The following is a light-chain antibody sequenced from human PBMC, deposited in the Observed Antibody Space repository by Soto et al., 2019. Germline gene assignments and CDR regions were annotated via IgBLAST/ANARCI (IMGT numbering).Light chain of an antibody. CDR3: QQYHNWPLT. CDR2: SAS. V-gene: IGKV3-15*01. Sequence: EIVLTQSPATLSVSPGEIATLSCWASQSISSNLAWYQQKPGQAPRLLIHSASTRATGVPARFSGSGSGTEFTLTISSLQSEDSAVYHCQQYHNWPLTSGGGTKVDIK. CDR1: QSISSN. J-gene: IGKJ4*01.